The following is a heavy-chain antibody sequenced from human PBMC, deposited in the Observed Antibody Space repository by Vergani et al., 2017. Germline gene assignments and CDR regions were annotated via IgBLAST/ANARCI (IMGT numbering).Heavy chain of an antibody. CDR2: IDHTGRP. D-gene: IGHD4-11*01. J-gene: IGHJ6*03. CDR3: ARVNTETNGHLYYYYYMDG. CDR1: SGSFTSYH. V-gene: IGHV4-34*01. Sequence: QVQLQQWGGGLLKPSETLSLTCVVNSGSFTSYHWPWIRQSPGEGLEWVGDIDHTGRPDYNPSLNSRLTMSGDKSRNQFSLTLNSVTATDTAIYFCARVNTETNGHLYYYYYMDGWGQGTAVAVS.